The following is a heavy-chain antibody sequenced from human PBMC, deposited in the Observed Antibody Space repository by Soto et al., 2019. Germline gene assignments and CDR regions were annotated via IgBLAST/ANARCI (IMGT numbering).Heavy chain of an antibody. J-gene: IGHJ4*02. CDR1: GVTFSSYS. CDR3: ARDYSYYYDSSGYYQGAYYFDY. Sequence: GVSVKVSCKAPGVTFSSYSIGWVRHAPGKGLEWMGGIIPIFGTANYAQKFQGRVTITADESTSTAYMELSSLRSEDTAVYYCARDYSYYYDSSGYYQGAYYFDYWGQGVLVTVSS. V-gene: IGHV1-69*13. D-gene: IGHD3-22*01. CDR2: IIPIFGTA.